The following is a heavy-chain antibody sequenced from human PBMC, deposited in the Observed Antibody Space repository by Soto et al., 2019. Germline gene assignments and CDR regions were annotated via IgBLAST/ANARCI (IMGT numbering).Heavy chain of an antibody. D-gene: IGHD2-15*01. CDR2: INSGSSHV. CDR3: ARGGGSLNY. Sequence: DVQLVESGGGLVKPGGSLRLSCEASGFTFSTSAMHWVRQAPGKGLEWVASINSGSSHVKYADSVKGRFTISRDNANNSLSLHLSSLRVEDTAIYYCARGGGSLNYRGQGTLVTVSS. V-gene: IGHV3-21*02. CDR1: GFTFSTSA. J-gene: IGHJ4*02.